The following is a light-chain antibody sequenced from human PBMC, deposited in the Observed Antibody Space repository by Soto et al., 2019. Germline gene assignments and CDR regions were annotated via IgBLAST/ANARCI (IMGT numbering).Light chain of an antibody. J-gene: IGKJ4*01. V-gene: IGKV3-15*01. CDR3: HQYHEWPLT. Sequence: EIVMTQSAATLSVSPGERAIVPCRASESIKNNLAWYQQKPGQAPRLLIYSASTRATGIPARFSGSGYGTEFTLTISSLQSEDFALYYCHQYHEWPLTFGGGTKVDIE. CDR2: SAS. CDR1: ESIKNN.